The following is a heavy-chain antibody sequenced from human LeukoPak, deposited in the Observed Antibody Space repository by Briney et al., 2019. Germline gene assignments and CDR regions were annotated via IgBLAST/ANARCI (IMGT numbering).Heavy chain of an antibody. CDR3: ARVITIFGVVIDY. Sequence: GGSLRLSCAASGFTFSSYSMNWVRQAPGKGLEWASSISSSSSYIYYADSVKGRFTISRDNAKNSLYLQMNSLRAEDTAVYYCARVITIFGVVIDYWGQGTLVTVSS. D-gene: IGHD3-3*01. J-gene: IGHJ4*02. CDR2: ISSSSSYI. CDR1: GFTFSSYS. V-gene: IGHV3-21*01.